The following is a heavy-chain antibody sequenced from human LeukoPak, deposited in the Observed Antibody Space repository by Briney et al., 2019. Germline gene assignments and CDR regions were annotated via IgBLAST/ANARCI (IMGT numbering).Heavy chain of an antibody. CDR1: GGSISSYY. CDR2: IYYSGST. D-gene: IGHD4-23*01. CDR3: ARDFYSVVTGAWFDP. Sequence: PSETLSLTCTVSGGSISSYYWSWIRQPPGKGLEWIGYIYYSGSTNYNPSLKSRVTISVDTSKNQFSLKLSSVTAADTAVYYCARDFYSVVTGAWFDPWGQGTLVTVSS. V-gene: IGHV4-59*01. J-gene: IGHJ5*02.